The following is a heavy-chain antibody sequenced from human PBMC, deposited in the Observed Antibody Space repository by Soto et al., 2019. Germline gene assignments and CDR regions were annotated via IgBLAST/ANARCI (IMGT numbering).Heavy chain of an antibody. CDR2: IKSQADGGTT. D-gene: IGHD6-25*01. CDR3: TTRGGH. Sequence: QLVESGGGLVKPGGSLRLSCTASGFSFNDVWMSWVRQAPGRGLEWIGRIKSQADGGTTDYAAPVNGRFRVSRDDSQNRLYLEMSGLRIEDSGIYFCTTRGGHWGQGTRVTVSS. CDR1: GFSFNDVW. J-gene: IGHJ4*02. V-gene: IGHV3-15*05.